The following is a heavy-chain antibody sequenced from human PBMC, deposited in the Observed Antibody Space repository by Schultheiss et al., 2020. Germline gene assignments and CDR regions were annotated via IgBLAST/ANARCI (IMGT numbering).Heavy chain of an antibody. CDR3: ASGVVNPLPHL. CDR2: ISSSGSTI. J-gene: IGHJ2*01. CDR1: RFTFSDYY. V-gene: IGHV3-11*04. Sequence: GGSLRLSCAASRFTFSDYYMSWIRQAPGKGLEWVSYISSSGSTIYYADSVKGRFTISRDNAKNSLYLQMSSLRAEDTAVYYCASGVVNPLPHLWGRGTLVTVSS. D-gene: IGHD2-15*01.